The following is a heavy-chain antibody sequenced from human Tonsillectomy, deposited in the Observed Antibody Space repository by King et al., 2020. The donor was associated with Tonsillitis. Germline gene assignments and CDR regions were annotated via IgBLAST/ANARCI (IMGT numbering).Heavy chain of an antibody. CDR3: ARERLYSSAWGIDY. CDR2: ISFDATRQ. Sequence: VQLVESGGGVVQPGGSLRLSCASSGFAFKSYGMHWVRQAPGKGLEWVAVISFDATRQNYADSVKGRFTISRDNAKNTLYLKMNSLTAEDTAIYYCARERLYSSAWGIDYWGQGSLVTVSS. V-gene: IGHV3-33*05. D-gene: IGHD6-19*01. CDR1: GFAFKSYG. J-gene: IGHJ4*02.